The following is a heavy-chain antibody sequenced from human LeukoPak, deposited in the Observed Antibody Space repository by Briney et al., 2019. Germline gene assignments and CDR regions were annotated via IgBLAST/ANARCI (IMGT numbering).Heavy chain of an antibody. J-gene: IGHJ4*02. V-gene: IGHV6-1*01. CDR2: TYYRSKWSN. Sequence: SQTLSLTCAISGNSVSSNSVGWHWIRQSPSRGLEWLGRTYYRSKWSNDYALSVKSRLTFNPDTSKNQFSLQLNSVTPDDTAVYYCARSYKYGYDFWGQGTLVTVSS. CDR1: GNSVSSNSVG. D-gene: IGHD5-24*01. CDR3: ARSYKYGYDF.